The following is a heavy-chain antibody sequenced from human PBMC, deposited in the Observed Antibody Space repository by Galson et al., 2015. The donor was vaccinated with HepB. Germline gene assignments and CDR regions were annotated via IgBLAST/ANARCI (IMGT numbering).Heavy chain of an antibody. CDR1: GFTFSSYS. CDR2: ISSSSSHI. J-gene: IGHJ4*02. D-gene: IGHD3-3*01. V-gene: IGHV3-21*01. CDR3: AREPGITIFGAN. Sequence: SLRLSCAASGFTFSSYSMNWVRQAPGKGLEWVSSISSSSSHIYYADSVKGRFTISRDNAKNSLYLQMNSLRAEDTAVYYCAREPGITIFGANWGQGTLVTVSS.